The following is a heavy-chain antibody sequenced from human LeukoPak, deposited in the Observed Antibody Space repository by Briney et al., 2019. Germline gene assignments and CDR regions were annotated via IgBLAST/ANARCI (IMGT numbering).Heavy chain of an antibody. J-gene: IGHJ4*02. D-gene: IGHD3-16*01. V-gene: IGHV1-2*06. CDR1: GYTFTGYS. CDR2: INPNSGGT. Sequence: ASVKVSCKASGYTFTGYSMHWVRQAPGQGLEWLGQINPNSGGTNYAQNFQGRVTMARDTSVGTAYMELSRLRSDDTAVYYCARMFGPDAGFDYWGQGTLVPVSS. CDR3: ARMFGPDAGFDY.